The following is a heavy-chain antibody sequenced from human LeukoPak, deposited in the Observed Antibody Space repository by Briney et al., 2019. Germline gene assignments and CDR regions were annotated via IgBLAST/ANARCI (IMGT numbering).Heavy chain of an antibody. J-gene: IGHJ4*02. CDR1: GFTFSSYS. CDR3: AKTTYASNSSGWYNHFDY. D-gene: IGHD6-19*01. Sequence: GGSLRLSCAASGFTFSSYSMNWVRQAPGKGLEWVSSISSSSSYIYYADSVKGRFTISRDNSKNTLYLQLNRLRAEDTTVYYCAKTTYASNSSGWYNHFDYWGQGTLVTVSS. CDR2: ISSSSSYI. V-gene: IGHV3-21*04.